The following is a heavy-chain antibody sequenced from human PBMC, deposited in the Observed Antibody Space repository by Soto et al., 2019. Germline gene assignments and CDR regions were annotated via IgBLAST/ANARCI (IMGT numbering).Heavy chain of an antibody. V-gene: IGHV3-9*01. CDR1: GFTFDDYA. CDR2: ISWNSGSI. CDR3: AKDMFLGGTIFGVASVDY. Sequence: PGGSLRLSCAASGFTFDDYAMHWVRQAPGKGLEWVSGISWNSGSIGYADSVKGRFTISRDNAKNSLYLQMNSLRAEDTALYYCAKDMFLGGTIFGVASVDYWGQGTLVTVSS. J-gene: IGHJ4*02. D-gene: IGHD3-3*01.